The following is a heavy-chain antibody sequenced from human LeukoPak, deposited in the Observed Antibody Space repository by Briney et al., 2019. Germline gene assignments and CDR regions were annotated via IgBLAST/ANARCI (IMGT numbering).Heavy chain of an antibody. CDR1: GFTFSTYN. CDR3: ARAYSRESGYDFVFEN. CDR2: ISSGSEII. J-gene: IGHJ4*02. D-gene: IGHD5-12*01. Sequence: GGSLRLSCAASGFTFSTYNMNWVRQAPGKGLEWVSFISSGSEIIYYADSVKGRFTVSRDNAKNSLYLQMNSLRDEDTAVYYCARAYSRESGYDFVFENWGQGTLVSVSS. V-gene: IGHV3-48*02.